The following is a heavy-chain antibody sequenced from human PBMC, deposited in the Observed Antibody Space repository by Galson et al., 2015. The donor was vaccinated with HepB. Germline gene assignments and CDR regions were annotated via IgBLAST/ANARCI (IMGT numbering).Heavy chain of an antibody. Sequence: SVKVSCKASGGTFSSYTISWVRQAPGQGLEWMGRIIPILGIANYAQKFQGRVTITADKSTSTAYMELSSLRSEDTAVYYCARETMVRGVTSRGYYYYGMDVWGQGTTVTVSS. CDR1: GGTFSSYT. J-gene: IGHJ6*02. V-gene: IGHV1-69*04. D-gene: IGHD3-10*01. CDR3: ARETMVRGVTSRGYYYYGMDV. CDR2: IIPILGIA.